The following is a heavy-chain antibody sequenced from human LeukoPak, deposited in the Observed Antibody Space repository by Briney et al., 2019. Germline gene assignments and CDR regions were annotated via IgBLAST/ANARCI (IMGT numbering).Heavy chain of an antibody. D-gene: IGHD3-10*01. CDR3: AKDGTGSSYDYYYMDV. Sequence: QARGSLRLSCAASGFTVSINYMTWLRQAPRTGLEWVSVIYGGGGTYYADSVKGRFTSSRDNSKNTLYLQMNSLRAEDTAVYYCAKDGTGSSYDYYYMDVWGKGTTVTVSS. V-gene: IGHV3-66*01. CDR2: IYGGGGT. CDR1: GFTVSINY. J-gene: IGHJ6*03.